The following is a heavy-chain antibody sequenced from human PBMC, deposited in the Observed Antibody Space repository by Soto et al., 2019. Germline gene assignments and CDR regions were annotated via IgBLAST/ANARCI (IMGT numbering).Heavy chain of an antibody. D-gene: IGHD2-2*01. J-gene: IGHJ3*02. CDR1: GFTFSSYG. Sequence: PGGSLRLSCAASGFTFSSYGMHWVRQAPGKGLEWVAVISYDGSNKYYADSVKGRFTISRDNSKNTLYLQMNSLRAEDTAVYYCAKDLPTEASVVVLNDAFDIWGQGTMVTVSS. V-gene: IGHV3-30*18. CDR2: ISYDGSNK. CDR3: AKDLPTEASVVVLNDAFDI.